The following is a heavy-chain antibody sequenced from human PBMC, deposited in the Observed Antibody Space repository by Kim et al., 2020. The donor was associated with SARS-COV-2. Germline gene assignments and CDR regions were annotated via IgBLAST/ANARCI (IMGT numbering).Heavy chain of an antibody. V-gene: IGHV3-23*01. J-gene: IGHJ4*02. CDR3: MKGGWGWIWDH. Sequence: GGSLRLSCTTSGFTFTGYAMIWVRQAPGKGLEWVSSIDGSDGTTYYVDSVKGRFTISRDNSRNTLYLQMNSLRADDTAVYYCMKGGWGWIWDHWGQGTRV. CDR2: IDGSDGTT. D-gene: IGHD2-2*03. CDR1: GFTFTGYA.